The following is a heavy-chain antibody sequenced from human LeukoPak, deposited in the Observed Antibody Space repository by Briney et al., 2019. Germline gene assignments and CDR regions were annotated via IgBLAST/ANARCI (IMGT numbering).Heavy chain of an antibody. D-gene: IGHD3-22*01. CDR3: AEENYYDSSAYPDN. CDR1: GFTFSSYG. CDR2: ISHDGSNK. V-gene: IGHV3-30*18. J-gene: IGHJ4*02. Sequence: GGSLRLSCAASGFTFSSYGMRWVRQAPGKGLEWVAVISHDGSNKYYADSVKGRFTISRDNSKNTLYLQMNSLRAEDTAVYYCAEENYYDSSAYPDNWGQGTLVTVSS.